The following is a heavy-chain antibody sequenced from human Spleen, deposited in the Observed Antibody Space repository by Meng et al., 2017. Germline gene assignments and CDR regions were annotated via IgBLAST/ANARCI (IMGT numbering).Heavy chain of an antibody. CDR2: INPSGGST. Sequence: ASVKVSCKASGYTFTSYYMHWVRQAPGQGLEWMGIINPSGGSTSYAQKFQGRVTMTRHTSTSTVYMELSSLRSEDTAVYYCASATVRVGAIHYWGQGTLVTVSS. CDR3: ASATVRVGAIHY. D-gene: IGHD1-26*01. V-gene: IGHV1-46*01. CDR1: GYTFTSYY. J-gene: IGHJ4*02.